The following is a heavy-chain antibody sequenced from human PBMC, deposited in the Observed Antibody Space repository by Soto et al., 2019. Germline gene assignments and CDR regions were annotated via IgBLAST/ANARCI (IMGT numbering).Heavy chain of an antibody. CDR2: IYPGDSDT. J-gene: IGHJ6*02. CDR3: ARAVGYYGSGSYYIPHNYYYYGMDV. CDR1: GYSFTSYW. D-gene: IGHD3-10*01. V-gene: IGHV5-51*01. Sequence: GESLKISCKGSGYSFTSYWIGWVRQMPGKGLEWMGIIYPGDSDTRYSPSFQGQVTISADKSISTAYLQWSSLKASDTAMYYCARAVGYYGSGSYYIPHNYYYYGMDVWGQGTKVTVS.